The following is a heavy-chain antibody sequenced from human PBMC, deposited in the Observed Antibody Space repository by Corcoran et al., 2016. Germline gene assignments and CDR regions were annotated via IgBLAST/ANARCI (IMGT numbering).Heavy chain of an antibody. J-gene: IGHJ4*02. Sequence: QVQLVQSGAEVKKPGASVKVSCKASGDTFTSYYMHWVRQAPRQGLEWMGIVNPSDGSTSYAQKFQGRVTMTWDTSTSTLDMELSSLGSEDTAVYYCARDGSGSSSWYSGRYWGQGTLVTVSS. V-gene: IGHV1-46*01. CDR1: GDTFTSYY. D-gene: IGHD6-13*01. CDR3: ARDGSGSSSWYSGRY. CDR2: VNPSDGST.